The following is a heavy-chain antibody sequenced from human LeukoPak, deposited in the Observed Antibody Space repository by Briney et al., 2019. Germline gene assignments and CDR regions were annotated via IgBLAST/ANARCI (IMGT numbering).Heavy chain of an antibody. J-gene: IGHJ4*02. Sequence: GGSLRVSCAASGFTFSSYSMNWVRQAPGKRLEWVSSISSSSSYIYYADSVKGRFTISRGNAKNSLYLQMNSLRAEDTAVYYCAKAPLVGSGWYQVGYFDYWGQGTLVTVSS. CDR1: GFTFSSYS. V-gene: IGHV3-21*04. D-gene: IGHD6-19*01. CDR2: ISSSSSYI. CDR3: AKAPLVGSGWYQVGYFDY.